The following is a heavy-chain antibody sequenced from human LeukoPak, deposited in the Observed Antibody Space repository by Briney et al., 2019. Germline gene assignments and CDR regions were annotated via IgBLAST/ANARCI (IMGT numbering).Heavy chain of an antibody. Sequence: PSXXLSLTCAVYGGSFSGYYWSWIRQPPGKGLEWIGEINHSGSTNYNPSLKSRVTISVHTSKNQFSLKLSSVTAADTAVYYCARGRLVGATRSLDYWGQGTPVTVSS. V-gene: IGHV4-34*01. D-gene: IGHD1-26*01. CDR2: INHSGST. CDR1: GGSFSGYY. J-gene: IGHJ4*02. CDR3: ARGRLVGATRSLDY.